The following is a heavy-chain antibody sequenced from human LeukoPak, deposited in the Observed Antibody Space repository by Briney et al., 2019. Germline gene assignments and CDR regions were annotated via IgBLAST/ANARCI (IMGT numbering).Heavy chain of an antibody. Sequence: ASVKVSCKASGYTFTDYHMHWVRQAPGQRLEWMGWINPNRGGTNYPQKFQGRVTMTRDTSISTAYMELSRLRSDDTAVYYCARGKGTYSSSVSAFDIWGQGTMVTVSS. V-gene: IGHV1-2*02. J-gene: IGHJ3*02. CDR2: INPNRGGT. CDR3: ARGKGTYSSSVSAFDI. CDR1: GYTFTDYH. D-gene: IGHD6-6*01.